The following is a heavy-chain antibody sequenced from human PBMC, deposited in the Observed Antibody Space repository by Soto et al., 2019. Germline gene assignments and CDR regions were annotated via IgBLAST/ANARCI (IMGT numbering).Heavy chain of an antibody. D-gene: IGHD6-25*01. Sequence: EVQLLESGGGLVQPGGSLRLSCAASGFTFSTYAMAWVRQAPGKGLEWVSSISSSSGSTFYADSVKGRFTFSRDNSENTLSLQLNSLRAEDTAVYYCAKQPLKVPLRFAYWGQGTLVTVSS. V-gene: IGHV3-23*01. J-gene: IGHJ4*02. CDR3: AKQPLKVPLRFAY. CDR1: GFTFSTYA. CDR2: ISSSSGST.